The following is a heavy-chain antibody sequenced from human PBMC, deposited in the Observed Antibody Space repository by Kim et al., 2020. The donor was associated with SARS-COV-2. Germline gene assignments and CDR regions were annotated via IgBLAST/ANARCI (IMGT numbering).Heavy chain of an antibody. D-gene: IGHD6-13*01. CDR2: FDPEDGET. V-gene: IGHV1-24*01. J-gene: IGHJ4*02. CDR1: GYTLTELS. CDR3: ATGPQQLDYFDY. Sequence: ASVKVSCKVSGYTLTELSMHWVRQAPGKGLEWMGGFDPEDGETIYAQKFQGRVTMTEDTSTDTAYMELSSLRSEDTAVYYCATGPQQLDYFDYWGQGTRVTVSS.